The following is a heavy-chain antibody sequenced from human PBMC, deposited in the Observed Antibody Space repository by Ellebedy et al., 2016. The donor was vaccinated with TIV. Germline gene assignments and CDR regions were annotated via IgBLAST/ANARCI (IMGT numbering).Heavy chain of an antibody. CDR2: ISSSSSYI. CDR1: GFTFSSYS. J-gene: IGHJ4*02. CDR3: AKDLRITMVRGVIIPSDPFDY. D-gene: IGHD3-10*01. Sequence: GGSLRLXXAASGFTFSSYSMNWVRQAPGKGLEWVSSISSSSSYIYYADSVKGRFTISRDNSKNTLYLQMNSLRAEDTAVYYCAKDLRITMVRGVIIPSDPFDYWGQGTLVTVSS. V-gene: IGHV3-21*04.